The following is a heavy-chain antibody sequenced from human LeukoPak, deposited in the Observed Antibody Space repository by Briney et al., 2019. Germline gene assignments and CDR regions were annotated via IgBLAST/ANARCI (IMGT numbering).Heavy chain of an antibody. J-gene: IGHJ5*02. CDR3: ARLVAPGIAAARPPPWFDP. V-gene: IGHV4-59*04. CDR1: GGSISSYY. Sequence: SETLSLTCTVSGGSISSYYWSWIRQPPGKGLEWIGYIYYSGSTYYNPSLKSRVTISVDTSKNQFSLKLSSVTAADTAVYYCARLVAPGIAAARPPPWFDPWGQGTLVTVSS. D-gene: IGHD6-13*01. CDR2: IYYSGST.